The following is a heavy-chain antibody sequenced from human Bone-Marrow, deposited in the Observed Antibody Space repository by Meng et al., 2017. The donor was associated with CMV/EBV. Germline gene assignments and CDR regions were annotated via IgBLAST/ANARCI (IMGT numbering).Heavy chain of an antibody. CDR1: GFTVSSNY. CDR3: AKDRRYYDSSGIFGY. J-gene: IGHJ4*02. CDR2: IYSGGST. V-gene: IGHV3-53*01. D-gene: IGHD3-22*01. Sequence: GESLKISCAASGFTVSSNYMSWVRQAPGKGLEWVSVIYSGGSTYYADSVKGRFTISRDNSKNTLYLQMGSLRAEDTAVYYCAKDRRYYDSSGIFGYWGQGTLVTVSS.